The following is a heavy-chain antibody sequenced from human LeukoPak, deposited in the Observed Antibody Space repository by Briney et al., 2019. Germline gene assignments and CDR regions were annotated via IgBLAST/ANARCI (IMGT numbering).Heavy chain of an antibody. CDR2: ISSSSSTI. J-gene: IGHJ4*02. CDR3: ARRRCRYCSRGEAFDY. V-gene: IGHV3-48*01. CDR1: GFTFSSYS. D-gene: IGHD2-2*01. Sequence: PGGSLRLSCAASGFTFSSYSMNWVRQAPGKGLEWVSYISSSSSTIYYADSVKGRFTISRDNAKNSLYLQMNSLRAEDMAVYYCARRRCRYCSRGEAFDYWGQGTLVTVSS.